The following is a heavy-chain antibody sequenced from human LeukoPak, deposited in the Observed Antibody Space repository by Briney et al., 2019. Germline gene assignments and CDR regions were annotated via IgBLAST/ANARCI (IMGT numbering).Heavy chain of an antibody. J-gene: IGHJ3*02. D-gene: IGHD1-26*01. Sequence: SETLSLTCTVSGYSISSGYYWGWIRQPPGKGLEWIGYIYYSGITNYNPSLKSRVTISVGTSKSQFSLKLTSVTAADTALYYCARAGRWEGRPHAFDIWGRGTMVTVSS. CDR1: GYSISSGYY. CDR3: ARAGRWEGRPHAFDI. CDR2: IYYSGIT. V-gene: IGHV4-61*01.